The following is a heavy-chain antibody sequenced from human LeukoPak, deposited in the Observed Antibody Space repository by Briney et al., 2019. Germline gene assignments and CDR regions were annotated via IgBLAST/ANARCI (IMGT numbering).Heavy chain of an antibody. D-gene: IGHD2-2*01. V-gene: IGHV3-33*06. CDR1: GFTFSSYG. J-gene: IGHJ4*02. Sequence: GGSLRLSCAASGFTFSSYGMHWVRQAPGKGREWVAVIWYDGSNKYYADSVKGRFTISRDNCKNTLYLQMNNLRAEDTAVYYCAKGGNCSSTSCPLFFDYWGQGTLVTVSS. CDR3: AKGGNCSSTSCPLFFDY. CDR2: IWYDGSNK.